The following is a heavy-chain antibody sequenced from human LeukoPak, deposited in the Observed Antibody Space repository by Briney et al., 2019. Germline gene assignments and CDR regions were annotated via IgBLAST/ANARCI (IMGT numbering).Heavy chain of an antibody. CDR1: GFTFSSYG. J-gene: IGHJ4*02. D-gene: IGHD5-18*01. Sequence: PGGSLRLSCAASGFTFSSYGMHWVRQAPGKGLEWVAVISYDGSNKHYADSVKGRFTISRDNSKNTLYLQMNSLRAEDTAVYYCAREDTAMVTFDYWGQGTLVTVSS. V-gene: IGHV3-30*03. CDR2: ISYDGSNK. CDR3: AREDTAMVTFDY.